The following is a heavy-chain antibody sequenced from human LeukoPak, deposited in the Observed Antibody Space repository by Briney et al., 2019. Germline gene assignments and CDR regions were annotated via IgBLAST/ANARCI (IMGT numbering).Heavy chain of an antibody. CDR3: ARGMSFSNY. CDR1: GFTFSSYG. J-gene: IGHJ4*02. V-gene: IGHV3-20*04. Sequence: GGSLRLSCAASGFTFSSYGMTWVRQVPGKGLEWVSGISWNGGSTGYEESVKGRYTISRDNAKNSLYLQMNSLRAEDTAFYYCARGMSFSNYWGQGTLVTVSS. CDR2: ISWNGGST. D-gene: IGHD4-11*01.